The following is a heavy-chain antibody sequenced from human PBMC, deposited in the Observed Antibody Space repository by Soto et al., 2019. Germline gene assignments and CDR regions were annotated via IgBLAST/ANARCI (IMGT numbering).Heavy chain of an antibody. CDR1: GGSISSGGYY. CDR3: ARGRSSVVVVAANPYGMDV. V-gene: IGHV4-31*03. CDR2: IYYSGST. J-gene: IGHJ6*02. D-gene: IGHD2-15*01. Sequence: SETLSLTCTVSGGSISSGGYYWSWIRQHPXKGLEWIGYIYYSGSTYYNPSLKSRVTISVDTSKNQFSLKLSSVTAADTAVYYCARGRSSVVVVAANPYGMDVWGQGTTVTVSS.